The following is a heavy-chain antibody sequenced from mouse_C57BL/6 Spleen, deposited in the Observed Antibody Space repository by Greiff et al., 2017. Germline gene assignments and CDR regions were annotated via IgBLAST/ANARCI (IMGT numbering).Heavy chain of an antibody. Sequence: QVQLQQPGAELVKPGASVKLSCKASGYTFTSYRMHWVKQRPGQGLEWIGIFHPYTGRTNYNEKFKSKATLTVEKSSSPAYLQLSRLTSEDSAVYYCARTRQLRNYFDYWGQGTTLTVSS. J-gene: IGHJ2*01. CDR3: ARTRQLRNYFDY. V-gene: IGHV1-64*01. CDR2: FHPYTGRT. D-gene: IGHD3-2*02. CDR1: GYTFTSYR.